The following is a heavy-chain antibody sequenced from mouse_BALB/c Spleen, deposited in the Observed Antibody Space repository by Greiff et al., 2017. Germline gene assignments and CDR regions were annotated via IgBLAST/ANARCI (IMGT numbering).Heavy chain of an antibody. Sequence: VQLQQSGTVLARPGASVKMSCKASGYSFTSYWMHWVKQRPGQGLEWIGAIYPGNSDTSYNQKFKGKAKLTAVTSASTAYMELSSLTNEDSAVYYCTRRGTTVGFDYWGQGTTLTVSS. D-gene: IGHD1-1*01. CDR2: IYPGNSDT. V-gene: IGHV1-5*01. CDR1: GYSFTSYW. J-gene: IGHJ2*01. CDR3: TRRGTTVGFDY.